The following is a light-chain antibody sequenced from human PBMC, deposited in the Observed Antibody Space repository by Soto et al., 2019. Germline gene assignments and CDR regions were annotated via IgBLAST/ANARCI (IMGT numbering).Light chain of an antibody. CDR1: QSVSSY. Sequence: EIFLTQSPATLSFSPGERATLSCRASQSVSSYLLWYQQKPGQAPRLLIYDASNRATGIPARFSGSGSETDFTLTISSLEPEDFAVYYCQHRMNWPLTFGQGTRLEIK. CDR3: QHRMNWPLT. CDR2: DAS. J-gene: IGKJ5*01. V-gene: IGKV3-11*01.